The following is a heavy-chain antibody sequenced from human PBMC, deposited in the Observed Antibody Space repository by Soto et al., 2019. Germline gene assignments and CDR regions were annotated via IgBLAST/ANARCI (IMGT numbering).Heavy chain of an antibody. CDR2: YSGFT. CDR1: GGSITTYQ. CDR3: ARDYGDYSFFFDY. Sequence: SETLSLTCTVSGGSITTYQWSLLRQPPGKGLEWIGGYSGFTDYNPSLESRATISVDHSKNQFSLTLRSVTAANTAVYYCARDYGDYSFFFDYWGQGALVTVSS. J-gene: IGHJ4*02. D-gene: IGHD4-17*01. V-gene: IGHV4-59*01.